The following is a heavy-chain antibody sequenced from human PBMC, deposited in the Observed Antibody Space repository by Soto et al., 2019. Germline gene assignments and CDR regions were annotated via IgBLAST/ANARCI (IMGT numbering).Heavy chain of an antibody. CDR3: ASPARNYDFWSGYSFDI. Sequence: ASVKVSCKASGYTFTSYDINWVRQATGQGLEWMGWMNPNSGNTGYAQKLQGRVTMTRNTSISTAYMELSSLRSEDTAVYYCASPARNYDFWSGYSFDIWGQGTMVTVSS. J-gene: IGHJ3*02. CDR1: GYTFTSYD. D-gene: IGHD3-3*01. CDR2: MNPNSGNT. V-gene: IGHV1-8*01.